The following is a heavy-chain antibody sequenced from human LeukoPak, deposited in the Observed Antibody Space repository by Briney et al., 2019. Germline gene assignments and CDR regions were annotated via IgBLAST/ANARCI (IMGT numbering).Heavy chain of an antibody. J-gene: IGHJ4*02. D-gene: IGHD3-10*01. Sequence: SETLSLTCAVYGGSFSGYYWSWIRQPPGKGLECIGEIDHSGSTNYNPSLKSRVTISVDTSKNQFSLKLSSVTAADTAVYYCARERSSGIPAYWGQGTLVTVSS. CDR2: IDHSGST. CDR3: ARERSSGIPAY. CDR1: GGSFSGYY. V-gene: IGHV4-34*01.